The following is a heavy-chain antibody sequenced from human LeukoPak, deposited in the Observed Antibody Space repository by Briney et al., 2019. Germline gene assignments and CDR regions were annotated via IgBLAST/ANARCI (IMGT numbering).Heavy chain of an antibody. Sequence: GGSLRLSCAASGFTFSSYAMSWVRQAPGKGLEWVSAISGSGGSTYYADSVKGRFTISRDNSKNTLYLQMNSLRAEDTAVYYCASSHQYYDFWSGVLFDYWGQGTLVTVSS. CDR2: ISGSGGST. CDR3: ASSHQYYDFWSGVLFDY. J-gene: IGHJ4*02. D-gene: IGHD3-3*01. CDR1: GFTFSSYA. V-gene: IGHV3-23*01.